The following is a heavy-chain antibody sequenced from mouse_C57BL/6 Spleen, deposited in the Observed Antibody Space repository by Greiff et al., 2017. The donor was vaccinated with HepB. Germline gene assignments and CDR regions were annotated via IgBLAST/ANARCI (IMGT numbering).Heavy chain of an antibody. D-gene: IGHD2-3*01. CDR2: IYPGSGST. J-gene: IGHJ2*01. CDR1: GYTFTSYW. Sequence: QVQLKQSGAELVKPGASVKMSCKASGYTFTSYWITWVKQRPGQGLEWIGDIYPGSGSTNYNEKFKSKATLTVDTSSSTAYMPLSSLTSEDSAVYYCARLREWLLDYFDYWGQGTTLTVAS. CDR3: ARLREWLLDYFDY. V-gene: IGHV1-55*01.